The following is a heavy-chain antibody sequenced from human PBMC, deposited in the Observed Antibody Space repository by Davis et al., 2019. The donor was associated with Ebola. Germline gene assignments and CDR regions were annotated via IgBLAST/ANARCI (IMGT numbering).Heavy chain of an antibody. J-gene: IGHJ3*02. CDR2: ISSSSSTI. CDR1: GFTFSSYS. D-gene: IGHD2-8*02. CDR3: ARDEGVLVVYAMSAFDI. V-gene: IGHV3-48*02. Sequence: GESLKISCAASGFTFSSYSMNWVRQAPGKGLEWVSYISSSSSTIYYADSVKGRFTISRDNSKNTLYLQMNSLRDEDTAVYYCARDEGVLVVYAMSAFDIWGQGTMVTVSS.